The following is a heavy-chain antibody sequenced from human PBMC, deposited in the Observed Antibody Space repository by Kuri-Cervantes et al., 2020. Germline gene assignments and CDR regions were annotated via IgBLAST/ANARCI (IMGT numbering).Heavy chain of an antibody. CDR2: IYYSGST. D-gene: IGHD3-10*01. CDR3: ASQEGGFGELLGWGYYYGMDV. V-gene: IGHV4-59*06. Sequence: SETLSLTCTVSGGSISSYYWSWIRQPPGKGLEWIGYIYYSGSTYYNPSLKSRVTISVDTSKNQFSLKLSSVTAADTAVYYCASQEGGFGELLGWGYYYGMDVWGQGTTVTVS. CDR1: GGSISSYY. J-gene: IGHJ6*02.